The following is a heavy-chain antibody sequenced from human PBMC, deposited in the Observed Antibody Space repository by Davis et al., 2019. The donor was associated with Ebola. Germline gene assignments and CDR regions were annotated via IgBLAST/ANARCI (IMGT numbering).Heavy chain of an antibody. CDR1: GGTFSSYA. Sequence: ASVKVSCKASGGTFSSYAISWVRQAPGQGLEWMGWISAYNGNTNYAQKLQGRVTMTTDTSTSTAYMELRSLRPDDTAVYYCARSSKTSTIFGVVIAASYYGMDVWGQGTTVTVSS. CDR3: ARSSKTSTIFGVVIAASYYGMDV. V-gene: IGHV1-18*01. CDR2: ISAYNGNT. D-gene: IGHD3-3*01. J-gene: IGHJ6*02.